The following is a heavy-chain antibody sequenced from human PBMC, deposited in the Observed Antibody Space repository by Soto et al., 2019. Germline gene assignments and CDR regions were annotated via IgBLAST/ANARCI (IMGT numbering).Heavy chain of an antibody. CDR1: GFTFSSYA. CDR2: ISYDGSNK. CDR3: ARDQSDYYDSSGPLQYYFDY. V-gene: IGHV3-30-3*01. D-gene: IGHD3-22*01. Sequence: GGSLRLSCAASGFTFSSYAMHWVRQAPGKGLEWVAVISYDGSNKYYADSVKGRFTISRDNSKNTLYLQMNSLRAEDTAVYYCARDQSDYYDSSGPLQYYFDYWGQGTLVTVSS. J-gene: IGHJ4*02.